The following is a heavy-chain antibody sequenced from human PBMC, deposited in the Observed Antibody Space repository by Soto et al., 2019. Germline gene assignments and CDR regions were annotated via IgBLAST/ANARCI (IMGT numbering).Heavy chain of an antibody. Sequence: QITLKESGHTLVKPTQTLTLTCTFSGFSLSTSGVGVGWIRQPPGKALEWLALIYWDDDKRYSPSLKSRLTITKDTSKNQVVLTITNMDPVDTATYYCAHIVATTASYYFDYWGQGTLVTVSS. CDR1: GFSLSTSGVG. J-gene: IGHJ4*02. D-gene: IGHD5-12*01. CDR2: IYWDDDK. CDR3: AHIVATTASYYFDY. V-gene: IGHV2-5*02.